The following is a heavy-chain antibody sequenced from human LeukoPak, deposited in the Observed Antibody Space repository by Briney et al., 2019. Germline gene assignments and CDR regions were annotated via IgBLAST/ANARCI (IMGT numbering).Heavy chain of an antibody. Sequence: SETLSLTCTVSGGSISTYYWSSIRQPPGKGLEWIGYIYYSGSTNYNPPLKSLVTIPVEMSKNQFSLILSSVTAADTAVYYCARESVYSGRYYAFDIWGQGTMVTVSS. CDR2: IYYSGST. CDR1: GGSISTYY. D-gene: IGHD1-26*01. V-gene: IGHV4-59*01. J-gene: IGHJ3*02. CDR3: ARESVYSGRYYAFDI.